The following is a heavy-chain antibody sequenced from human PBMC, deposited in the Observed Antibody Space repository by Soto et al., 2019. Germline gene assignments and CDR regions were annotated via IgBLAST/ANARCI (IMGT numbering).Heavy chain of an antibody. CDR1: GFIFGKYG. V-gene: IGHV3-23*01. CDR2: ISGNGESI. D-gene: IGHD6-19*01. Sequence: EVQLLESGGALEQPGGSLRLSCAASGFIFGKYGMNWVRQTPGKGLEWVSTISGNGESIYYADSVKGRFTISRDNSKDTVYLQMNSLRAEDTAVYYCAKEGSGWDIGRAFDVWGQGTMVTVSS. CDR3: AKEGSGWDIGRAFDV. J-gene: IGHJ3*01.